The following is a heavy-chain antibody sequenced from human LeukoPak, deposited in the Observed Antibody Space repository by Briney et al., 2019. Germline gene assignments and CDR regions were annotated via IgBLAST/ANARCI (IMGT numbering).Heavy chain of an antibody. V-gene: IGHV3-21*04. D-gene: IGHD3-22*01. CDR3: AKEGIYYDSSGAAV. CDR1: GFTFSSYS. Sequence: PGGSLRLSCAASGFTFSSYSMNWVRQAPGKGLEWVSSISSSSSYIYYADSVKGRFTISRDNAKNSLYLQMNSLRAEDTAVYYCAKEGIYYDSSGAAVWGQGTLVTVSS. J-gene: IGHJ4*02. CDR2: ISSSSSYI.